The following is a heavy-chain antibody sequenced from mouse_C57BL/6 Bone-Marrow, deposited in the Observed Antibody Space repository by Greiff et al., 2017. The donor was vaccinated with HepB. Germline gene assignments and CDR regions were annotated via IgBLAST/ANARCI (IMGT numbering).Heavy chain of an antibody. V-gene: IGHV1-50*01. Sequence: QVQLKQPGAELVKPGASVKLSCKASGYTFTSYWMQWVKQRPGQGLEWIGEIDPSDSYTNYNQKFKGKATLTVDTSSSTAYMQLSSLTSEDSAVYYCARWLLDYWGQGTTLTVSS. CDR1: GYTFTSYW. CDR3: ARWLLDY. CDR2: IDPSDSYT. D-gene: IGHD2-3*01. J-gene: IGHJ2*01.